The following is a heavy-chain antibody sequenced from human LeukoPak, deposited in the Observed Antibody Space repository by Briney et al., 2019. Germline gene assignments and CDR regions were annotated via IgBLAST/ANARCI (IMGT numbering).Heavy chain of an antibody. Sequence: GGSLRLSCAASGFLFNKYGVHWVRQAPGKGLEWVALISYDGTIKFYADSVKGRFTISRDNSKNTLYLRMNSLRAEDTAVYYCAKAVVPVISQHYFDYWGQGTLVTVSS. CDR2: ISYDGTIK. CDR1: GFLFNKYG. V-gene: IGHV3-30*18. CDR3: AKAVVPVISQHYFDY. D-gene: IGHD3-22*01. J-gene: IGHJ4*02.